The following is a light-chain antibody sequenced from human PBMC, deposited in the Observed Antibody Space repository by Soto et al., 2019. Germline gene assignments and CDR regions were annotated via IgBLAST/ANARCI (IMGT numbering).Light chain of an antibody. CDR2: KAS. CDR3: MQYIHWPHT. CDR1: QSLVSSDGDTC. J-gene: IGKJ2*01. Sequence: DVVVTQSPVSLPVTLGQPASISCRSTQSLVSSDGDTCLHWFQQRPGQSPRRLIYKASNRDSGVPDRFSVSGSGTYFTLKISRLEAEDVGVYYWMQYIHWPHTFGQGTKLEIK. V-gene: IGKV2-30*01.